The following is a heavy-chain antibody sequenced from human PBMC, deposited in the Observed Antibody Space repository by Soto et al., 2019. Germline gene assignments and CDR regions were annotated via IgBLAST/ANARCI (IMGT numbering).Heavy chain of an antibody. CDR2: MNPNSGNT. J-gene: IGHJ6*03. Sequence: ASVKVSCKASGYTVTSYDINWVRQATGQGLEWMGWMNPNSGNTGYAQKFQGRVTMTRNTSISTAYMELSSLRSEDTAVYYCARGQRILTGYYDYYYYYYMDVWGKGTTVTVSS. CDR1: GYTVTSYD. CDR3: ARGQRILTGYYDYYYYYYMDV. D-gene: IGHD3-9*01. V-gene: IGHV1-8*01.